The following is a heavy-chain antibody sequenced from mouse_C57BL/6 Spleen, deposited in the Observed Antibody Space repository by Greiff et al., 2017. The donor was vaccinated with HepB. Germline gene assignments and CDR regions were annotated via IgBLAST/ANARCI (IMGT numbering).Heavy chain of an antibody. CDR2: IYPGDGDT. J-gene: IGHJ2*01. CDR1: GYAFSSSW. CDR3: ASYGSSPFDY. V-gene: IGHV1-82*01. Sequence: QVQLQQSGSELVKPGASVKISCKASGYAFSSSWMNWVKQRPGKGLEWIGRIYPGDGDTNYNGKFKGKATLTADKSSSTAYMQLSSLTSEDSAVYFCASYGSSPFDYWGQGTTLTVSS. D-gene: IGHD1-1*01.